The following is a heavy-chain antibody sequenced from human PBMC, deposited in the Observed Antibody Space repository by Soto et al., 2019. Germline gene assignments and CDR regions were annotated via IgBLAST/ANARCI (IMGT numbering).Heavy chain of an antibody. V-gene: IGHV3-23*01. D-gene: IGHD2-15*01. J-gene: IGHJ6*02. CDR1: GFTFSSYA. CDR3: AKDRPIAVSPYGMDV. Sequence: GGSLRLSCVASGFTFSSYAMSWVRQAPGKGLEWVSAISGSGGSTYYADSVKGRFTISRDNSKNTLYLQMNSLRAEDTAVYYCAKDRPIAVSPYGMDVWGQGTTVTVSS. CDR2: ISGSGGST.